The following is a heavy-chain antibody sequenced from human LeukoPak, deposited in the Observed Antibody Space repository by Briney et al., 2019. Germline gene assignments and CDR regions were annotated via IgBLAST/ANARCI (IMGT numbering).Heavy chain of an antibody. J-gene: IGHJ6*02. Sequence: SETLSLTCTVSGDSIHSYYRGWIRQTPGKGLEWIRYIHSSGISKNNPSLWNRVTMSADTSKNQLSLSLISVTAADTAVYYKKYYGLDVWGHGTKVIVSS. CDR1: GDSIHSYY. CDR3: KYYGLDV. V-gene: IGHV4-59*03. CDR2: IHSSGIS.